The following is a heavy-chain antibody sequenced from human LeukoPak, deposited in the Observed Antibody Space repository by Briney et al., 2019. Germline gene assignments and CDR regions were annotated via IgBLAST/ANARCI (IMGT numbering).Heavy chain of an antibody. V-gene: IGHV3-23*01. CDR2: TSGSGVNS. CDR1: GFTLRSYD. J-gene: IGHJ4*02. CDR3: AKEYSGYDFDY. D-gene: IGHD5-12*01. Sequence: GGSLRLSCAASGFTLRSYDMGWVRQAPGKGLESVAATSGSGVNSYYADSVRGRFTISRDNSQNTLYLQMDSLRAEDTALYYCAKEYSGYDFDYWGQGTLVTVSS.